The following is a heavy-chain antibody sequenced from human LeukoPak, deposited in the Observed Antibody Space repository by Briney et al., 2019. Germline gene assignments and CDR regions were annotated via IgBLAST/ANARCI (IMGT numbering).Heavy chain of an antibody. CDR3: ARVLVAATRLSSGFDP. Sequence: SETLSLTCTVSGYSISSGYYWGWIRQPPGKGLEWIGCIYHSGSTYYNPSLKSRVTISVDTSKNQFSLKLSSVTAADTAVYYCARVLVAATRLSSGFDPWGQGTLVTVSS. J-gene: IGHJ5*02. V-gene: IGHV4-38-2*02. CDR1: GYSISSGYY. D-gene: IGHD2-15*01. CDR2: IYHSGST.